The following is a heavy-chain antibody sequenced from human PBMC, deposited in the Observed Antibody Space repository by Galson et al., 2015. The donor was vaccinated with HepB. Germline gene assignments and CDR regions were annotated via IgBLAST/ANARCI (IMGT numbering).Heavy chain of an antibody. CDR2: ISHGETYE. V-gene: IGHV3-30*18. D-gene: IGHD2-8*01. J-gene: IGHJ5*02. CDR1: GFTFSSYG. Sequence: SLRLSCAASGFTFSSYGMHWVRQAPGKGLEGVVVISHGETYENYADSVKGRFTISRDDSNNTLYLQMNSLRAEDTAVYYCAKADSANCLCSGGYTWGPLTLVTVSS. CDR3: AKADSANCLCSGGYT.